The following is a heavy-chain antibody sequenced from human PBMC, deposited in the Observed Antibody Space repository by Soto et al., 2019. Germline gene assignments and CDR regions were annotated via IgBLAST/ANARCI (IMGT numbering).Heavy chain of an antibody. Sequence: GESLKISCKGSGYSFTSYWIGWVRQMPGKGLEWMGIIYPGDSDTRYSPSFQGQVTISADKSISTAYLQWSSLKASDTAMYYCARQKIKYCSSTSCYWDYWGQGTLVTVSS. D-gene: IGHD2-2*01. V-gene: IGHV5-51*01. CDR2: IYPGDSDT. CDR1: GYSFTSYW. J-gene: IGHJ4*02. CDR3: ARQKIKYCSSTSCYWDY.